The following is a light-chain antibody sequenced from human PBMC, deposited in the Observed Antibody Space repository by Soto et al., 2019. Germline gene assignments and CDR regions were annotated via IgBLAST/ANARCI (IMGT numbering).Light chain of an antibody. V-gene: IGKV1-33*01. Sequence: DIQMTQSPSSLSASVGDRVTITCQASQGITNSLNWYQVKLGSAPKLLIYDASTLETGAPSRFTGSGSGTAFSFSISSLQPEDVGTYFCQQYGNLPFTFGPGTKVAIK. CDR1: QGITNS. J-gene: IGKJ3*01. CDR3: QQYGNLPFT. CDR2: DAS.